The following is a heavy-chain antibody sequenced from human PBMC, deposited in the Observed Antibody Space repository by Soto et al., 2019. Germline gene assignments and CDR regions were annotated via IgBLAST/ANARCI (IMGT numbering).Heavy chain of an antibody. CDR1: GFTFSSYA. Sequence: VQLLESGGGLVQPGGSLRLSCAASGFTFSSYAMHWVRQAPGKGLEWVAVISYDGSNKYYADSVKGRFTISRDNSKNTLYLQMNSLRAEDTAVYYCARGGSQSSGYYGSYGMDVWGQGTTVTVSS. J-gene: IGHJ6*02. CDR2: ISYDGSNK. D-gene: IGHD3-22*01. V-gene: IGHV3-30-3*01. CDR3: ARGGSQSSGYYGSYGMDV.